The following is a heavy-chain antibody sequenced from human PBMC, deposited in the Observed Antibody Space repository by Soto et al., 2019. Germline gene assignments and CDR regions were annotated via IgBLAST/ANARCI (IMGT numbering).Heavy chain of an antibody. CDR1: GFAVSSYS. J-gene: IGHJ4*02. CDR3: TRGRSMIANDDFEY. V-gene: IGHV3-30-3*01. CDR2: MSFDGNSK. D-gene: IGHD2-21*01. Sequence: HPGGSLRLSCAASGFAVSSYSMHWVRQAPGKGLEWVAAMSFDGNSKYFADSVKGRFKISRDTSKNTWSLEMESLGVEDSALYHYTRGRSMIANDDFEYWGQGTQVTVSS.